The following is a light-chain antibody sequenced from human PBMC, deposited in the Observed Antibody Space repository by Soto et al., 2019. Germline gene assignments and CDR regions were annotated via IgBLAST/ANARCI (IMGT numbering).Light chain of an antibody. CDR1: QRVDRY. Sequence: DIQMTQSPSTLYASVGDRVSITCRASQRVDRYLAWYQQKPGKAPQLLIYDASRLESGVPSRFSGSGSGTEFTLTISSLQPDDFTTFYCQQYKAYTWTFGQGTKV. J-gene: IGKJ1*01. CDR2: DAS. CDR3: QQYKAYTWT. V-gene: IGKV1-5*01.